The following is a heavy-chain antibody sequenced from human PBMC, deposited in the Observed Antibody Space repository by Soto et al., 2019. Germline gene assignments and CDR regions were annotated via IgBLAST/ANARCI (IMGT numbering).Heavy chain of an antibody. V-gene: IGHV4-38-2*02. CDR3: ARDTSHFVFWSGFLYYYYYCLYL. J-gene: IGHJ6*02. CDR1: GYSISSGYY. CDR2: IYHSGST. Sequence: SETLSLTCAVSGYSISSGYYWGWIRQPPGKGLEWIGSIYHSGSTYYNPSLKSRVTISVDTSKNQFYLKMSCVRAEDTAVYYCARDTSHFVFWSGFLYYYYYCLYLCGQGTTVTVSS. D-gene: IGHD3-3*01.